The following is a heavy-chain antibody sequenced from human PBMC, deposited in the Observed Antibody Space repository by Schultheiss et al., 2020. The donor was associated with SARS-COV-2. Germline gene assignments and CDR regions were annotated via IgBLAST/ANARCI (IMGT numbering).Heavy chain of an antibody. D-gene: IGHD3-3*01. V-gene: IGHV3-30*04. CDR1: GFTFSSYA. CDR2: ISYDGSNK. CDR3: ARELLWLLSSWRYYYYGMDV. Sequence: GGSLRLSCAASGFTFSSYAMHWVRQAPGKGLEWVAVISYDGSNKYYADSVKGRFTISRDNSKNTLYLQMNSLRAEDTAIYFCARELLWLLSSWRYYYYGMDVWGQGTTVTVSS. J-gene: IGHJ6*02.